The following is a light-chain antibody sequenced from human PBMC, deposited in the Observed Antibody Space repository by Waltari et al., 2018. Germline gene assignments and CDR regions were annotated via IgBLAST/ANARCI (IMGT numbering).Light chain of an antibody. CDR2: KNN. J-gene: IGLJ3*02. V-gene: IGLV1-47*01. CDR3: AAWDDSLSGWV. CDR1: SSNLGGSS. Sequence: QSVLSQPPSASGTPGPRVTISCSGSSSNLGGSSVYWYQQLPGTAPKLLIYKNNQRPSGVPDRFSGSKSGSSVSLAISGLRSEDEADYYCAAWDDSLSGWVFGGGTKVTVL.